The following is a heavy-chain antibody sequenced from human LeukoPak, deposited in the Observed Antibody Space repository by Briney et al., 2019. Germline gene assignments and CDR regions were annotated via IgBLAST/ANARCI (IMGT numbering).Heavy chain of an antibody. CDR2: ISYSGST. D-gene: IGHD2-21*02. J-gene: IGHJ3*02. CDR1: GVSITKDGYS. Sequence: SQTLSLTCTVSGVSITKDGYSWTWIRQPPGKGLEWIVYISYSGSTKYKPSLKRRLTISGDVSKTQFSLKLTSVTAADTAVYYCARDVVLTSSPDAFDIWGQGTMVTVSS. V-gene: IGHV4-31*03. CDR3: ARDVVLTSSPDAFDI.